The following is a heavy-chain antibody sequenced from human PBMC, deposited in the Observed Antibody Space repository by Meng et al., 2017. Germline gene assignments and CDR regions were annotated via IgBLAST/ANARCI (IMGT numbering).Heavy chain of an antibody. J-gene: IGHJ4*02. D-gene: IGHD3-16*01. CDR3: ARVSGGLLRYAHGRGEDKTFDY. V-gene: IGHV4-4*02. CDR2: IYHSGST. CDR1: GGSISSSNW. Sequence: SETLSLTCAVSGGSISSSNWWSWVRQPPGKGLEWIWEIYHSGSTNYNPSLKSRVTISVDKSKNKFSLKLSSVTAADTAVYYCARVSGGLLRYAHGRGEDKTFDYWGQGTLVTVSS.